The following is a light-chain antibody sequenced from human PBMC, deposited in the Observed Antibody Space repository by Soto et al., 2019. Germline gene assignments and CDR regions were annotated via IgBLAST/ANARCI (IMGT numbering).Light chain of an antibody. Sequence: EIVLTQSLGTLSLSPGERATLSCRASQSVTNSYLAWYQQKPGQAPRLFIYDASRRATGIPDRFSGSGSGTDFTLPISRLQPEDFAVYYCQQYGRSLTFGGGTKVEIK. CDR1: QSVTNSY. CDR3: QQYGRSLT. V-gene: IGKV3-20*01. CDR2: DAS. J-gene: IGKJ4*01.